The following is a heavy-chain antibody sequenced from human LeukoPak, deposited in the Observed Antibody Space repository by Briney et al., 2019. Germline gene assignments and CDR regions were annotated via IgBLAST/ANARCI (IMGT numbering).Heavy chain of an antibody. CDR1: GYNFTNYY. Sequence: ASVKVSCKTSGYNFTNYYMHWVRQAPGHGLEWMGIMNPSGDTTTYAEKFQGRVTMTRDTSTSTVYMELSSPRSEDTAVYYCARGGALRYFEWFSAYWGQGTLVTVSS. CDR3: ARGGALRYFEWFSAY. J-gene: IGHJ4*02. V-gene: IGHV1-46*01. D-gene: IGHD3-9*01. CDR2: MNPSGDTT.